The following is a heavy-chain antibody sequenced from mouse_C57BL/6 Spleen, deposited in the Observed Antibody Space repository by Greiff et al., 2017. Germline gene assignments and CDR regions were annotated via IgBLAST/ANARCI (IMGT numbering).Heavy chain of an antibody. CDR2: IYPRSGNT. CDR3: ERDSSGTPSYAMDY. CDR1: GYTFTSYG. J-gene: IGHJ4*01. D-gene: IGHD3-2*02. V-gene: IGHV1-81*01. Sequence: QVQLQQSGAELARPGASVKLSCKASGYTFTSYGISWVKQRTGQGLEWIGEIYPRSGNTYYNEKFKGKATLTADKSSSTAYMELRSLTSEDSAVYFCERDSSGTPSYAMDYWGQGTSVTVSS.